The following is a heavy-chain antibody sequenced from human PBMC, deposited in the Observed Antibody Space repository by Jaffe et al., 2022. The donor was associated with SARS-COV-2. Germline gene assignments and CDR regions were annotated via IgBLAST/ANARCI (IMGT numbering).Heavy chain of an antibody. CDR1: GGSISSSSYY. D-gene: IGHD6-19*01. CDR3: ASFRAGRAPEYFQH. J-gene: IGHJ1*01. Sequence: QLQLQESGPGLVKPSETLSLTCTVSGGSISSSSYYWGWIRQPPGKGLEWIGSIYYSGSTYYNPSLKSRVTISVDTSKNQFSLKLSSVTAADTAVYYCASFRAGRAPEYFQHWGQGTLVTVSS. V-gene: IGHV4-39*01. CDR2: IYYSGST.